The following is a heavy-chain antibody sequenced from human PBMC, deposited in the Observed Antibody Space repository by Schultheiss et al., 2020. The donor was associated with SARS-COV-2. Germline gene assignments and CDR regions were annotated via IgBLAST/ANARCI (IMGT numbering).Heavy chain of an antibody. D-gene: IGHD4-17*01. J-gene: IGHJ6*02. CDR2: IKSKTDGGTT. Sequence: GGSLRLSCAASGFTFSSNYMSWVRQAPGKGLEWVGRIKSKTDGGTTDYAAPVKGRFTISRDDSKNTLYLQMNSLKTEDTAVYYCTTVYGDYYYYYGMDVWGQGTTVTVSS. CDR1: GFTFSSNY. V-gene: IGHV3-15*01. CDR3: TTVYGDYYYYYGMDV.